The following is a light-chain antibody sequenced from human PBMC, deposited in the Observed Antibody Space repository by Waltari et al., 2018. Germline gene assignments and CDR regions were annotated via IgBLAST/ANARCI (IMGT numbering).Light chain of an antibody. CDR3: LQSYNLPPT. CDR1: QDIKID. Sequence: DIQMTQSPSSLSASVGDRVTITCRASQDIKIDLLWYQTRPGRAPRLLIHAASRLYNGVPSRFSGGGSGTDFSLTINGLEPEDSAIYYCLQSYNLPPTFGQGAKLEI. CDR2: AAS. V-gene: IGKV1-39*01. J-gene: IGKJ2*01.